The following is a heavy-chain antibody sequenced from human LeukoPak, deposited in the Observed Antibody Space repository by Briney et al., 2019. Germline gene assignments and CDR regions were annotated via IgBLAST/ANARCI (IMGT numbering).Heavy chain of an antibody. D-gene: IGHD3-22*01. Sequence: SVKVSCKASGYTFTSYGISWVRQAPGQGLEWMGRIIPILGIANYAQKFQGRVTITADKSTSTAYMELSSLRSEDTAVYYCALQITMIAPFDYWGQGTLVTVSS. CDR2: IIPILGIA. CDR3: ALQITMIAPFDY. J-gene: IGHJ4*02. CDR1: GYTFTSYG. V-gene: IGHV1-69*04.